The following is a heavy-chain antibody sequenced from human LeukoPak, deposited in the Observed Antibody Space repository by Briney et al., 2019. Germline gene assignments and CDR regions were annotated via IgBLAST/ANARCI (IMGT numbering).Heavy chain of an antibody. Sequence: PGGSPRLSCAASGFTFSSYSMNWVRQAPGKGLEWVSYISSSSSTIYYADSVKGRFTISRDNAKNSLYLQMNSLRAEDTAVYYCATDQVNWGLGGGAFDIWGQGTMVTVSS. CDR2: ISSSSSTI. CDR1: GFTFSSYS. J-gene: IGHJ3*02. V-gene: IGHV3-48*01. CDR3: ATDQVNWGLGGGAFDI. D-gene: IGHD7-27*01.